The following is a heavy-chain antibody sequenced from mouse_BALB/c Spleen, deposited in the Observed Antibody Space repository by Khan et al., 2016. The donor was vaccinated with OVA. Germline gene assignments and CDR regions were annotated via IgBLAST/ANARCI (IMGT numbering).Heavy chain of an antibody. CDR2: ISSGGSYT. CDR1: GFTFSNYG. V-gene: IGHV5-9-3*01. CDR3: ARTPGYYGSYYFDY. D-gene: IGHD1-1*01. Sequence: EVELVESGRGLVKPGGSLKFSCAASGFTFSNYGMSWVRQTPEKRLEWVATISSGGSYTYYPDSVKGRFTISRDNANNTLYLKMSSLSSEDTAMYYCARTPGYYGSYYFDYWGQGTTLTVSS. J-gene: IGHJ2*01.